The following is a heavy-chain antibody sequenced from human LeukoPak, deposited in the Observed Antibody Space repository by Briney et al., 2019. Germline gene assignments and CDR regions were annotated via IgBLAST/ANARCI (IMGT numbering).Heavy chain of an antibody. J-gene: IGHJ5*02. V-gene: IGHV4-30-2*01. D-gene: IGHD1-1*01. CDR3: ARGVQYVVSQHGNWFDP. CDR1: GGSISSGGYY. CDR2: IYYSGST. Sequence: SETLSLTCTVSGGSISSGGYYWSWIRQPPGKGLEWMGYIYYSGSTYYNPSLKSRVTISVDRSKNQFSLKLSSVTAADTAVYYCARGVQYVVSQHGNWFDPWGQGTLVTVSS.